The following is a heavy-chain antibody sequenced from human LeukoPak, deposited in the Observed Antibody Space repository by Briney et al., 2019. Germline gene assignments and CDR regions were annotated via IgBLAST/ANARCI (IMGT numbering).Heavy chain of an antibody. J-gene: IGHJ4*02. CDR1: GGSISSYY. V-gene: IGHV4-59*12. D-gene: IGHD3-22*01. CDR2: IYYSGST. CDR3: ARVWAGYYDSSGYYDY. Sequence: SETLSLTCTVSGGSISSYYWSWIRQPPGKGLEWIGYIYYSGSTNYNPSLKSRVTISVDKSKNQFSLKLSSVTAADTAVYYCARVWAGYYDSSGYYDYWGQGTLVTVSS.